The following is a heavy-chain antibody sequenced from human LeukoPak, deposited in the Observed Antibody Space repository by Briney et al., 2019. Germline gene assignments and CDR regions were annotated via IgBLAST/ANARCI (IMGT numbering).Heavy chain of an antibody. CDR3: ARRDYVWGSYRLRNWFDP. Sequence: SETLSLTCAVYGGSFSGYYWSWSRQPPGKGLEWIGEINHSGSTNYNPSLKSRVTISVDTSKNQFSLKLSSVTAADTAVYYCARRDYVWGSYRLRNWFDPWGQGTLVTVSS. V-gene: IGHV4-34*01. D-gene: IGHD3-16*02. CDR2: INHSGST. J-gene: IGHJ5*02. CDR1: GGSFSGYY.